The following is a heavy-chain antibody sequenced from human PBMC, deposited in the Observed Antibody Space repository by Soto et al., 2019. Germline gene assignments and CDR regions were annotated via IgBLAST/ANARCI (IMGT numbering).Heavy chain of an antibody. J-gene: IGHJ4*02. Sequence: GGSLRLSCSASGFTFSSYDMHWVRQGPGKGLEWVSAIGTAGDTNYAGSVKGRFTISRENAKNSLYPQMNSLRAGDTAIYFCARAVGPTLFDYWGQGTLVTVS. CDR1: GFTFSSYD. V-gene: IGHV3-13*04. CDR2: IGTAGDT. CDR3: ARAVGPTLFDY. D-gene: IGHD2-15*01.